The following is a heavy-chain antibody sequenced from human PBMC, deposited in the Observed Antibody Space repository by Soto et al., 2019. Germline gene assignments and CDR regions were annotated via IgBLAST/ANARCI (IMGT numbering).Heavy chain of an antibody. CDR3: AREDYGDEPPYNWFDP. CDR2: ISSSSSTI. V-gene: IGHV3-48*01. J-gene: IGHJ5*02. CDR1: GFTFSSYS. D-gene: IGHD4-17*01. Sequence: GGSLRLSCAASGFTFSSYSMNWVRQAPGKGLEWVSYISSSSSTIYYADSVKGRFTISRDNAKNSLYLQMNSLRAEDTAVYYCAREDYGDEPPYNWFDPWGQGTLVTVSS.